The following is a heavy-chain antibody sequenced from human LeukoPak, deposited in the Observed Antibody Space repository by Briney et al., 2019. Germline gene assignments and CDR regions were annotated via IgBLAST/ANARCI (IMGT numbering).Heavy chain of an antibody. Sequence: GGSLRLSCAASGFTFSSYWMSWVRQAPGKGLEWVANIKQDGSEKYYVDSVKGRFTISRDNAKNSLYLQMNSLRAEDTAVYYCARSGRSSTVGIDYWGQGTLVTVSS. CDR1: GFTFSSYW. CDR3: ARSGRSSTVGIDY. D-gene: IGHD2-15*01. CDR2: IKQDGSEK. V-gene: IGHV3-7*01. J-gene: IGHJ4*02.